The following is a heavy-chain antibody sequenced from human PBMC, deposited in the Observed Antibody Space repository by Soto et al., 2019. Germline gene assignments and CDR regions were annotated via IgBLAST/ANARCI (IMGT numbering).Heavy chain of an antibody. D-gene: IGHD2-8*02. J-gene: IGHJ4*02. V-gene: IGHV4-28*01. CDR1: GYCISGDIW. CDR3: LRKTGGHCHFAD. CDR2: ISSSCYT. Sequence: QVQLRESGPGLVKPSDTLSLTCAVSGYCISGDIWWGWIRQPPGRGLEWLGYISSSCYTHYNPSRACRLTQSVDSSKNPFSLNLNSVTAVDASVYYCLRKTGGHCHFADWGQGTLVTVSS.